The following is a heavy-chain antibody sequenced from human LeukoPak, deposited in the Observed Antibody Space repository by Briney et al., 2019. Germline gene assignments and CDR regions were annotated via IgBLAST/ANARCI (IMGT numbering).Heavy chain of an antibody. CDR3: ARPYTSSWYGAFDI. V-gene: IGHV3-7*05. CDR1: GFTISSYG. Sequence: GGSLRLSCAASGFTISSYGMSWVRQAPGKGLEWVANIKQDGSQKYYVDFVKGRFTISRDNAKNSLFLQMNSLRAEDTAVYYCARPYTSSWYGAFDIWGQGTMVTVSS. CDR2: IKQDGSQK. D-gene: IGHD6-13*01. J-gene: IGHJ3*02.